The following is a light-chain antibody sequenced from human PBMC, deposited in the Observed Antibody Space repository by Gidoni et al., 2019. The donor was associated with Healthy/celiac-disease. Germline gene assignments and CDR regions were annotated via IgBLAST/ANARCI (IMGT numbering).Light chain of an antibody. CDR2: AAS. J-gene: IGKJ4*01. V-gene: IGKV3-11*01. Sequence: IVLTQSPATLSSAPGERATLTCRASQSVSSYLACYQQKPGQAPRLLIYAASNRATGIPARFSGSGSGTDFTLTISSLEPEDFAAYYCQQRCNWLTFGGGTKVEIK. CDR1: QSVSSY. CDR3: QQRCNWLT.